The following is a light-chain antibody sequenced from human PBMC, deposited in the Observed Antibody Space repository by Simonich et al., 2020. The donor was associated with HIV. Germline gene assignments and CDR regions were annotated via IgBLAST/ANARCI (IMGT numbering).Light chain of an antibody. CDR3: QQYNSDSPYT. CDR2: KAS. J-gene: IGKJ2*01. V-gene: IGKV1-5*03. CDR1: QSISTW. Sequence: DIQMTQSPSTLSASVGDRVTISCRASQSISTWLAWFQQKPGKAPKLLIYKASTLESGIPSRFSGSGSGTECTLTISSLQPDDFATYYCQQYNSDSPYTFGQGTKLEI.